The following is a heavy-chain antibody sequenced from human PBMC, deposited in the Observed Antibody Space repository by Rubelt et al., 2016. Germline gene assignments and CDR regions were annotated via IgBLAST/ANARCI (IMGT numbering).Heavy chain of an antibody. Sequence: GFTFSGSAMHWVRQASGKGLEWVGRIRSKANSYATAYAASVKGRFTISRDDSKNTAYLQMNSLKTEDTAVYYCAPFLSAFDIWGQGTMVTVSS. CDR2: IRSKANSYAT. J-gene: IGHJ3*02. V-gene: IGHV3-73*01. CDR3: APFLSAFDI. CDR1: GFTFSGSA. D-gene: IGHD2/OR15-2a*01.